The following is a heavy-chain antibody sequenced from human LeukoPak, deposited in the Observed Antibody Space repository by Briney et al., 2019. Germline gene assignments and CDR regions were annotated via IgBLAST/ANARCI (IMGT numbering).Heavy chain of an antibody. Sequence: GSLRLSCAASGFTFSNYIMHWVRQAPGKGLDWVAVILEDGSHRYYADSVKGRFTISRDNSKNTLFLQMNTLRGEDTAMYYCARVQGGGYRTADYWGQGALVTVSS. CDR2: ILEDGSHR. CDR1: GFTFSNYI. V-gene: IGHV3-30*03. D-gene: IGHD6-19*01. J-gene: IGHJ4*02. CDR3: ARVQGGGYRTADY.